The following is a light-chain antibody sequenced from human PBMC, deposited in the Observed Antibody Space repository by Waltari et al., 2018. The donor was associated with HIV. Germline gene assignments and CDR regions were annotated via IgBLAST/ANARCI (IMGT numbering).Light chain of an antibody. CDR2: TNN. J-gene: IGLJ3*02. Sequence: QSVMTQPPSASGPPGQGVTIPCSGNKSNIGDNYSYCYQQLPGKAPKLLIETNNPRPAGVPDRFSGSKSGTSASLAISGLRSDDEADYYCATWDDSLNGWAFGGGTKLTVL. CDR3: ATWDDSLNGWA. CDR1: KSNIGDNY. V-gene: IGLV1-47*01.